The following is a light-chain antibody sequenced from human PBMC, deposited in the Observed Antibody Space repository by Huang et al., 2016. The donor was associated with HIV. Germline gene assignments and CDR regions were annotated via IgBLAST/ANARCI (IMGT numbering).Light chain of an antibody. Sequence: EIVMTQSPATLSVSPGERATLSCRASQSVAKHFAWYQQKPGQAPRLLIYGASPRATGIPARFSGSGSGTDFTLTISSLQSEDFAVYYCHHYSNWPPTWT. J-gene: IGKJ1*01. CDR3: HHYSNWPPTWT. CDR2: GAS. CDR1: QSVAKH. V-gene: IGKV3-15*01.